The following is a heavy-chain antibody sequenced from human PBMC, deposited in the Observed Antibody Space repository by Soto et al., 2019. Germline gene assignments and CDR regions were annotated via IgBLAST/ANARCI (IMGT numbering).Heavy chain of an antibody. CDR2: MTPSGYI. CDR1: GFPFTSLD. CDR3: ARYQEVAAFND. D-gene: IGHD2-15*01. Sequence: ASVKVSCKASGFPFTSLDINWVRQAPGQGLEWVGYMTPSGYIGFAQKFRGRVSMTRDASTSTVSMELSSLRSDDTAVYYCARYQEVAAFNDWGQGTLVSVSS. J-gene: IGHJ4*02. V-gene: IGHV1-8*01.